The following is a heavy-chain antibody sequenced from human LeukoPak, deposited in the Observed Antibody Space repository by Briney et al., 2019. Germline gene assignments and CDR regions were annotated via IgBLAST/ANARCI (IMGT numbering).Heavy chain of an antibody. Sequence: GSLRLSCAASGFTFSSYSMNWVRQAPGKGLEWVSSLSSSSSYIYYADSVKGRFTISRDNAKNSLYLQMNSLRADDTAVYYCARSSTDSSSWFLDYFDYWGQGTLVTVSS. CDR2: LSSSSSYI. J-gene: IGHJ4*02. CDR3: ARSSTDSSSWFLDYFDY. D-gene: IGHD6-13*01. CDR1: GFTFSSYS. V-gene: IGHV3-21*01.